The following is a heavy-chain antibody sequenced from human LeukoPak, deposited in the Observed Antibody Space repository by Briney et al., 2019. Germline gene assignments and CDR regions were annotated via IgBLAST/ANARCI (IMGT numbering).Heavy chain of an antibody. D-gene: IGHD6-13*01. CDR2: FYYSGST. V-gene: IGHV4-59*01. Sequence: SETLSLTCTVSGGSISSYYWNWIRQPPGKGLEWLGYFYYSGSTNYNPSLKSRVTISGDTSKNQFSLKLSSVTAADTAMYYCARGSSSWPYYFDYWGQGTLVTVSS. CDR3: ARGSSSWPYYFDY. J-gene: IGHJ4*02. CDR1: GGSISSYY.